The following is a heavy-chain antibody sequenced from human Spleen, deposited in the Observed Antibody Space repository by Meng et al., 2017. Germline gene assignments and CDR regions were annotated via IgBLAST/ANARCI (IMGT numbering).Heavy chain of an antibody. V-gene: IGHV3-23*01. Sequence: GESLKISCAASGFTFSSYAMSWVRQAPGKGLEWVSAISGSGGFTTYYADSVKGRFAISRHNSKNTLYLQMNSLRAEDTALYYCAKYSYGLGDYLDYWGQGALVTVSS. J-gene: IGHJ4*02. CDR2: ISGSGGFTT. CDR3: AKYSYGLGDYLDY. CDR1: GFTFSSYA. D-gene: IGHD3-10*01.